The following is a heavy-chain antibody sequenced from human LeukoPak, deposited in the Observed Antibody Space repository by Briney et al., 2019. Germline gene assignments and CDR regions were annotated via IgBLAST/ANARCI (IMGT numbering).Heavy chain of an antibody. CDR3: ATDLFTMVRGVPPGY. Sequence: ASVKVSCKVSGYTLTGLSMHWVRQAPGKGLEWMGGFDPEDGETIYAQKFQGRVTMTEDTSTDTAYMELSSLRSEDTAVYYCATDLFTMVRGVPPGYWGQGTLVTVSS. J-gene: IGHJ4*02. D-gene: IGHD3-10*01. V-gene: IGHV1-24*01. CDR2: FDPEDGET. CDR1: GYTLTGLS.